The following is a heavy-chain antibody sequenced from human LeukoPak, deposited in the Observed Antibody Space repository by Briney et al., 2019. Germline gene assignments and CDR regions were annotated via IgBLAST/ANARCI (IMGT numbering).Heavy chain of an antibody. J-gene: IGHJ6*04. CDR1: GFTFSSYG. D-gene: IGHD4-11*01. V-gene: IGHV3-30*18. CDR2: ISYDGSNK. CDR3: AKAHYSNWVPMDV. Sequence: GGSLRLSCAASGFTFSSYGMHWVRQAPGKGLEWVAVISYDGSNKYYADSVKGRFTISRDNSKNTLYLQMNSLRAEDTAVYYCAKAHYSNWVPMDVWGKGTTVTVSS.